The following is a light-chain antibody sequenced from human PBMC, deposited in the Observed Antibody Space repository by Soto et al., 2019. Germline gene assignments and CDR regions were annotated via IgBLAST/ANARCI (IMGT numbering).Light chain of an antibody. CDR2: DAS. J-gene: IGKJ1*01. Sequence: EIVLTQSPATLSLSPGERATLSCRASQSVSSYLAWYQQKPGQAPRLLIYDASNRATGIPARFSASGSGTDFTLTISSLEPEDFAVYYCQQHGNWPWTFGQGTKVEIK. CDR3: QQHGNWPWT. CDR1: QSVSSY. V-gene: IGKV3-11*01.